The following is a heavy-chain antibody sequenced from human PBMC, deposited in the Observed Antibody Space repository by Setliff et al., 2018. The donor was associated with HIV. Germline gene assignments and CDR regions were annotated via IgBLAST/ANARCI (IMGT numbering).Heavy chain of an antibody. CDR2: VYYDAST. CDR1: GGSISTHY. CDR3: ARGGTSSNWFGP. Sequence: PSETLSLTCTVSGGSISTHYWSWIRQPPGKGLEWIGTVYYDASTIYTPSLNSRVIISLDTSKNQFSLKLTSVTAADTAVYYCARGGTSSNWFGPWGQGTLVTVSS. V-gene: IGHV4-59*11. D-gene: IGHD2-2*01. J-gene: IGHJ5*02.